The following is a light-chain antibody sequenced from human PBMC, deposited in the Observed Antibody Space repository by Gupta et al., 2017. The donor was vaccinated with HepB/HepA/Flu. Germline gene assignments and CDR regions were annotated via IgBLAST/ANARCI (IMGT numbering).Light chain of an antibody. Sequence: QSVLPQPPSASGTPGQRVTISCSGGSSNIGSQTTTWYQQIPGTAPKLLIHNNNQRPSGVPDRFSDSKSGTSASLAISGLQSEDEADYYCASWDDSLNAVVFGGGTKLTVL. CDR3: ASWDDSLNAVV. CDR2: NNN. J-gene: IGLJ2*01. V-gene: IGLV1-44*01. CDR1: SSNIGSQT.